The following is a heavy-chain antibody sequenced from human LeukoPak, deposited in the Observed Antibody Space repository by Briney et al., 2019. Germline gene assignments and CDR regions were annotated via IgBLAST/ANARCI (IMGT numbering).Heavy chain of an antibody. CDR1: GYTFTSYY. CDR2: INPGGGST. D-gene: IGHD3-10*01. J-gene: IGHJ4*02. Sequence: ASVKVSCKASGYTFTSYYMHWVRQAPGQGLEWMGIINPGGGSTSYAQKFQGRVTMTRDTSTSTVYMELSSLRSEDTAVYYCARAKRYGSGSSRMYYFDYWGQGTLVTVSS. V-gene: IGHV1-46*01. CDR3: ARAKRYGSGSSRMYYFDY.